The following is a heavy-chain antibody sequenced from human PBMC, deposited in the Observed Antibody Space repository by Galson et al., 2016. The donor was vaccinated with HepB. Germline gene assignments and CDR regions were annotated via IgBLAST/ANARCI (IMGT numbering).Heavy chain of an antibody. D-gene: IGHD6-19*01. J-gene: IGHJ4*02. Sequence: SLRLSCAASGFTFDGYVMHWVRQAPGKALEWVSLISWDGSGTYYADSVKDRFTISRDNSKNSLYLQMYSLRPEGTALYYCEMCIAGAATVGSSLNSWGQGTPVTVSS. V-gene: IGHV3-43D*03. CDR1: GFTFDGYV. CDR3: EMCIAGAATVGSSLNS. CDR2: ISWDGSGT.